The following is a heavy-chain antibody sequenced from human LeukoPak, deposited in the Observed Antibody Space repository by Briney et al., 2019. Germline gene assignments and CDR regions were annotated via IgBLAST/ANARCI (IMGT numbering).Heavy chain of an antibody. Sequence: GASVKVSCKASGYTFTSYYMHWVRQAPGQGLEWMGIINPSGGSTSYAQKFQGRVTITADKSTSTAYMELSSLRSEDTAVYYCARLGRGYSGYDYGGVPEDFDYWGQGTLVTVSS. CDR2: INPSGGST. V-gene: IGHV1-46*01. CDR3: ARLGRGYSGYDYGGVPEDFDY. CDR1: GYTFTSYY. J-gene: IGHJ4*02. D-gene: IGHD5-12*01.